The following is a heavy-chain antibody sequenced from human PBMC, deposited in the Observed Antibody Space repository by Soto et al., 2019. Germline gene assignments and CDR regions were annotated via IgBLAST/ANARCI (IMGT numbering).Heavy chain of an antibody. V-gene: IGHV1-8*01. CDR2: MNPYSGNT. CDR1: GYTFTSCD. D-gene: IGHD3-10*01. J-gene: IGHJ6*02. CDR3: ARWAVRGVITP. Sequence: QVQLVQSGAEVKKPGASVKVSCNASGYTFTSCDINWVRQAPGQGLEWMGWMNPYSGNTGYAQKFQGRDTMTRDTSMSTAYMELTSLRSEDTAVYYCARWAVRGVITPWGQGTTVTVSS.